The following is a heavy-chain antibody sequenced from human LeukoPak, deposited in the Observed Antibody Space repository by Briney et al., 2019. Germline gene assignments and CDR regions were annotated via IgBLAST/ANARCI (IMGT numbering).Heavy chain of an antibody. J-gene: IGHJ4*02. CDR1: GGFLSSYY. V-gene: IGHV4-59*01. D-gene: IGHD1-26*01. Sequence: SQTLSLTCTVSGGFLSSYYWSWLRQPPGKGLEWIGYIYYGGSTNENLSLNSRVTISVYPSKSQFSLKLSSVTAAGTAVYYFARLGYCGSLDYGGQGTLVTVSS. CDR3: ARLGYCGSLDY. CDR2: IYYGGST.